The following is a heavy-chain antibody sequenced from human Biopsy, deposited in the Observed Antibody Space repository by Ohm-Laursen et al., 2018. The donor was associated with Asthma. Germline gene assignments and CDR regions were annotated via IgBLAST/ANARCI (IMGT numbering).Heavy chain of an antibody. CDR3: ARSYCDGDCYSPFDY. D-gene: IGHD2-21*01. J-gene: IGHJ4*02. Sequence: SVKVSCKVSGGTFSSDAISWVRQAPGQGLEWMGGIMPIFGTPNYAQKFQHRLTITADDSTTTVYMELSSLKLEDTAVYFCARSYCDGDCYSPFDYWGQGSMVTVSS. V-gene: IGHV1-69*13. CDR1: GGTFSSDA. CDR2: IMPIFGTP.